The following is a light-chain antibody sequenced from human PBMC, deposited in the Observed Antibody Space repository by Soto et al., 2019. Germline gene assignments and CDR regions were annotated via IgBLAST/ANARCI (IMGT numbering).Light chain of an antibody. V-gene: IGLV8-61*01. Sequence: QAVVTQEPSFSVSPGGTVTLTCGLSSGSVSTSYYPSWYQQTPGQAPRTLIYSTNTRSSGVPDRFSGSILGNKAALTITGAQADDASDYYCVLYMGSGIRVFGGGTKLTVL. J-gene: IGLJ3*02. CDR2: STN. CDR1: SGSVSTSYY. CDR3: VLYMGSGIRV.